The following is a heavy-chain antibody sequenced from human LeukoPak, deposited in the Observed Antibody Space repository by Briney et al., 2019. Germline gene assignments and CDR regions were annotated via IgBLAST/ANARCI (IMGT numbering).Heavy chain of an antibody. D-gene: IGHD4-17*01. V-gene: IGHV3-74*01. CDR2: INSDGSST. CDR1: GFTFSSYW. Sequence: GGSLRLSCTASGFTFSSYWMHWVRQAPGKGLVWVSRINSDGSSTNYADSVKGRFTISRDNAKNTLYLQMNSLRAEDTAVYYCARVPYYGDYVRYAFDIWGQGTMVTVSS. J-gene: IGHJ3*02. CDR3: ARVPYYGDYVRYAFDI.